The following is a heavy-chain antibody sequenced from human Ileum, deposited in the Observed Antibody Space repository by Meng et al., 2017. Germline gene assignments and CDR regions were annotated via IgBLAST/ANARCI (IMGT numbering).Heavy chain of an antibody. CDR3: AGHTELDC. Sequence: EVQLVESGGGWVKPGGSLRLSCAASEFTVSNNYMSWVRQAPGKGLEWVSLIYSGGNTKYADSVKGRFTISRDNSKNTLYLQMNSLRAEDTAVYYCAGHTELDCWGQGALVTVSS. CDR1: EFTVSNNY. CDR2: IYSGGNT. V-gene: IGHV3-66*04. J-gene: IGHJ4*02.